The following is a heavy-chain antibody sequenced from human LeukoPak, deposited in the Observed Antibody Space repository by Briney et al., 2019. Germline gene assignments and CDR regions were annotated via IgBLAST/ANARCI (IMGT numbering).Heavy chain of an antibody. Sequence: PGGSLRLSCVASGFTFSSYGMHWVRQAPGKGLEWVAFISYDGSNENIADSVKGRFIISRDNSKNTLFLQMNSLRAEDTAVYYCAKDLDRGGYAERVFDYWGQGTLVTVSS. D-gene: IGHD5-12*01. CDR1: GFTFSSYG. V-gene: IGHV3-30*18. CDR2: ISYDGSNE. J-gene: IGHJ4*02. CDR3: AKDLDRGGYAERVFDY.